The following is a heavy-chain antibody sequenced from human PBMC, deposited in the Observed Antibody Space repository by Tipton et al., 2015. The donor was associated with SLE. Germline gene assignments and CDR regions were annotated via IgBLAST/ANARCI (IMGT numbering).Heavy chain of an antibody. V-gene: IGHV4-59*12. CDR2: IYYSGST. Sequence: TLSLTCTVSGGSISSYYWSWIRQSPGKGLEGIGSIYYSGSTYYNPSLKSRVTISVDTSKNQFSLKLSSVTAADTAVYYCAKMTRGNYFDYWGQGTLVTVSS. J-gene: IGHJ4*02. CDR1: GGSISSYY. CDR3: AKMTRGNYFDY. D-gene: IGHD4-11*01.